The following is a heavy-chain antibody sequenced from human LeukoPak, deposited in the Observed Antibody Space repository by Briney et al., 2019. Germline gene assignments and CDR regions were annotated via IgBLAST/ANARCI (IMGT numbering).Heavy chain of an antibody. CDR2: IYYSGST. Sequence: SQTLSLTYAVSGGSISSGGYYWSWIRQHPGKGLEWIGYIYYSGSTYYNPSLKSRVTISVDTSKNQFSLKLSSVTAADTAVYYCARGYYYGSGSSRDYYYYYGMDVWGQGTTVTVSS. D-gene: IGHD3-10*01. J-gene: IGHJ6*02. CDR1: GGSISSGGYY. CDR3: ARGYYYGSGSSRDYYYYYGMDV. V-gene: IGHV4-31*11.